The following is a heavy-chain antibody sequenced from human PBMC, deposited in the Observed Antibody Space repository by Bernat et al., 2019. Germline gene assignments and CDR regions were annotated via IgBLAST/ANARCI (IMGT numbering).Heavy chain of an antibody. J-gene: IGHJ3*02. Sequence: EVQLVESGGGLVQPGGSLRLSCAASGFTFSSYWMSWVRQAPGKGLEWVANIKQDGSEKCYVDSVTGLFTITGDNDKNSLYLQMNSLRAEDTAVYYCARQGPWLPSGGDAFDIWGQGTMVTVSS. D-gene: IGHD2-15*01. V-gene: IGHV3-7*01. CDR2: IKQDGSEK. CDR1: GFTFSSYW. CDR3: ARQGPWLPSGGDAFDI.